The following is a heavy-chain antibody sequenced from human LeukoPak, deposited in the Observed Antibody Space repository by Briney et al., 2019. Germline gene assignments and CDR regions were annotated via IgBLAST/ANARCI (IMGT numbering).Heavy chain of an antibody. D-gene: IGHD3/OR15-3a*01. CDR2: ISSDGSST. CDR3: ARVRRRTGYSSFDY. CDR1: GFTFSSYW. J-gene: IGHJ4*02. V-gene: IGHV3-74*01. Sequence: PGGSLRLSCAASGFTFSSYWMHWVRQAPGKGLVWVSRISSDGSSTSYADSVKGRFTISRDNAKNTLYLQMNSLRAEDTAVYYCARVRRRTGYSSFDYWGQGTLVTVSS.